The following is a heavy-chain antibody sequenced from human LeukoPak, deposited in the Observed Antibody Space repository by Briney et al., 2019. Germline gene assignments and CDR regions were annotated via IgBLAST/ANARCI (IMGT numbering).Heavy chain of an antibody. J-gene: IGHJ4*02. Sequence: GGSLRLSCAASGFTFSNYGMLWVRQAPGKGLEWVSFIRSDGSNKYYADSAKGRFTISRDNSKNTLYLQMNSLRVEDTAVYYCAKDRTELGDFVDYWGQGTLVSVSS. CDR2: IRSDGSNK. CDR1: GFTFSNYG. V-gene: IGHV3-30*02. D-gene: IGHD2-21*02. CDR3: AKDRTELGDFVDY.